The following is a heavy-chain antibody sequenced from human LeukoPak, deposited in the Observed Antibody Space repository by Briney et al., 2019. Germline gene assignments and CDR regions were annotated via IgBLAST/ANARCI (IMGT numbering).Heavy chain of an antibody. CDR1: GGSIISSTW. CDR3: ARSEDTAMVYYYYGMDV. CDR2: VYQSGST. D-gene: IGHD5-18*01. Sequence: SGTLSLTCAVSGGSIISSTWWTWVRQPPGKGLEWIGEVYQSGSTNYNPSLKSRVTISVDTSKNQFSLKLSSVTAADTAVYYCARSEDTAMVYYYYGMDVWGQGTTVTVSS. V-gene: IGHV4-4*02. J-gene: IGHJ6*02.